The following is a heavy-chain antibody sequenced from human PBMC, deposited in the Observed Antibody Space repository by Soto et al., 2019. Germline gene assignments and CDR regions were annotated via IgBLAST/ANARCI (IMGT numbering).Heavy chain of an antibody. D-gene: IGHD4-17*01. V-gene: IGHV4-34*01. CDR3: ARGHLRWFYYYYGMDV. CDR2: INHSGGT. J-gene: IGHJ6*02. CDR1: GGSFSGYY. Sequence: PSETLSLTCAVYGGSFSGYYWSWIRQPPGKGLEWIGEINHSGGTNYNPSLKSRVTISVDTSKNQFSLKLSSVTAADTAVYYCARGHLRWFYYYYGMDVWGQGTTVTVSS.